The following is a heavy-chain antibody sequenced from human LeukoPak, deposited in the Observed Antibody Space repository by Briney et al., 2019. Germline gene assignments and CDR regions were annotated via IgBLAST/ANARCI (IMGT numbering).Heavy chain of an antibody. V-gene: IGHV3-23*01. J-gene: IGHJ3*02. CDR1: GFIFSSYT. CDR3: ASYGAADAFDI. Sequence: GGSLRLSCAASGFIFSSYTMNWVRQAPGKGLEWVSGVSPSGDITYYADSVKGRFTISRDNSKNRVYLQMDSLRFEDAAVYYCASYGAADAFDIWGQGTMVTVSS. CDR2: VSPSGDIT. D-gene: IGHD4-17*01.